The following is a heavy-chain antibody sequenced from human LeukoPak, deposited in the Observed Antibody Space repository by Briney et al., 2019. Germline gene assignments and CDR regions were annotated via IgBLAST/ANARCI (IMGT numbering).Heavy chain of an antibody. Sequence: KPSETLSLTCAVYGGSFSGYYWGWIRQPPGKGLEWIGSIYYSGSTYYNPSLKSRVTISVDTSKNQFSLKLSSVTAADTAVYYCARARSWGYDFWSGYGYNWFDPWGQGTLVTVSS. CDR3: ARARSWGYDFWSGYGYNWFDP. CDR2: IYYSGST. V-gene: IGHV4-34*01. J-gene: IGHJ5*02. CDR1: GGSFSGYY. D-gene: IGHD3-3*01.